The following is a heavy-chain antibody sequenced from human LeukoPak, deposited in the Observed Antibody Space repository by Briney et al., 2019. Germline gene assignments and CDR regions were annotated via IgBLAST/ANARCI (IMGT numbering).Heavy chain of an antibody. CDR1: GGSFSANY. CDR3: ARGLRLLPPRFDI. CDR2: INHSGST. Sequence: KPSETLSLTCAVYGGSFSANYWSWLRHPPGKGREWRGEINHSGSTNYNPSLNSRVTISVDTSKNQFSLKLSSATAADTAVYYCARGLRLLPPRFDIWGQGTMVTVSS. J-gene: IGHJ3*02. D-gene: IGHD2-15*01. V-gene: IGHV4-34*01.